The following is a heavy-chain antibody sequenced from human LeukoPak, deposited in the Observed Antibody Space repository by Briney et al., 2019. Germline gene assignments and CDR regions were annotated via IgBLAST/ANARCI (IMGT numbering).Heavy chain of an antibody. Sequence: GGSLRLSCVASGFTFTNYGMHWVRQAPGKGLDWVASIAYDGSNENYAESVKGRFTISRDNSKDTLYLQLNSLRAEDTAVYYCARPSGSVTIFGMVDYFDYWGQGSLVTVSS. V-gene: IGHV3-30*04. D-gene: IGHD3-3*01. CDR2: IAYDGSNE. J-gene: IGHJ4*02. CDR1: GFTFTNYG. CDR3: ARPSGSVTIFGMVDYFDY.